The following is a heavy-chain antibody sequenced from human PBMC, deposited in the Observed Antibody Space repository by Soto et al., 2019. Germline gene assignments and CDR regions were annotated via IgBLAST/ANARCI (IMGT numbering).Heavy chain of an antibody. V-gene: IGHV1-2*04. CDR3: ARHWNWEQWLVRLGYFDY. D-gene: IGHD6-19*01. Sequence: ASVKVSCKASGYTFTGYYMHWVRQAPGQGLEWMGWINPNSGGTNYAQKFQGWVTMTRDTSISTAYMELSRLRSDDTAVYYCARHWNWEQWLVRLGYFDYWGQGTLVTVSS. J-gene: IGHJ4*02. CDR1: GYTFTGYY. CDR2: INPNSGGT.